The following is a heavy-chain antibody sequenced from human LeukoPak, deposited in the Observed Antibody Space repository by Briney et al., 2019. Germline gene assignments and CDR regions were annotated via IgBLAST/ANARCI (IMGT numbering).Heavy chain of an antibody. J-gene: IGHJ5*02. CDR2: IDPSDSYT. CDR3: ARHQGSIVVVMS. D-gene: IGHD3-22*01. V-gene: IGHV5-10-1*01. Sequence: GESLRISCKGSGYSFTSYWISWVRQMPGQGLEWMGRIDPSDSYTNYSPSFQGHVTISADKSISTAYLQWSSLKASDTAMYYCARHQGSIVVVMSWGQGTLVTVSS. CDR1: GYSFTSYW.